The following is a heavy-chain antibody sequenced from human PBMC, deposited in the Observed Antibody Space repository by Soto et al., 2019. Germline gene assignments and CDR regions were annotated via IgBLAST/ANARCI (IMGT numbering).Heavy chain of an antibody. CDR3: ARHGSY. Sequence: PSETLFLTCTVSGVSISSSSYYWGWIRQTPGKGLEWIGTIYFSGSTYYNPSLKSRVTISVDRSKNQFSLNLTSVTAADTAVYYCARHGSYWGPGTLVTVSS. CDR1: GVSISSSSYY. J-gene: IGHJ4*02. V-gene: IGHV4-39*01. CDR2: IYFSGST.